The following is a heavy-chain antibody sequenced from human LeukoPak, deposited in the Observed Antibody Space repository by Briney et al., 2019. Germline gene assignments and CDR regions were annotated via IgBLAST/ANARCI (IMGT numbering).Heavy chain of an antibody. CDR3: ARATGGAFDI. V-gene: IGHV4-4*02. CDR2: IYHSGST. Sequence: SETLSLTCAVSGGSISSSNWWSWVRQPPGKGLEWIGEIYHSGSTNHNPSLKSRVTKSVDKSKNQFSLKLSSVIAADTAVYYCARATGGAFDIWGQGTMVTVSS. D-gene: IGHD4-17*01. J-gene: IGHJ3*02. CDR1: GGSISSSNW.